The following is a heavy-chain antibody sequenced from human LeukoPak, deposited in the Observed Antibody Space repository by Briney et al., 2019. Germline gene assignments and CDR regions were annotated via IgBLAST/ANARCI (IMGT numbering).Heavy chain of an antibody. Sequence: KFQGRVTITRDTSASTAYMELSSLRSEDTAAYYCARVSSTWRDFDYWGQGTLVTVSS. CDR3: ARVSSTWRDFDY. D-gene: IGHD6-13*01. V-gene: IGHV1-3*01. J-gene: IGHJ4*02.